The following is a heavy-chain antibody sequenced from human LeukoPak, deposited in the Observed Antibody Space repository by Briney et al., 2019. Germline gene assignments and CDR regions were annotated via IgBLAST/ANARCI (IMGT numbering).Heavy chain of an antibody. CDR3: ARFITMVRGVIPENWFDP. CDR2: ISSSSSYT. Sequence: GGSLRLSCAASGFTFSDYYMSWIRQAPGKGLEWVSYISSSSSYTNYADSVKGRFTIPRDNAKNSLYLQMNSLRAEDTAVYYCARFITMVRGVIPENWFDPWGQGTLVTVSS. V-gene: IGHV3-11*06. D-gene: IGHD3-10*01. J-gene: IGHJ5*02. CDR1: GFTFSDYY.